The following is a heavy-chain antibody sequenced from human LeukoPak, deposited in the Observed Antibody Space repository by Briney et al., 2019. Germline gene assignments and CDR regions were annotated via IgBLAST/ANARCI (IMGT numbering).Heavy chain of an antibody. CDR1: GYTFTGYY. CDR2: INPNSGGT. D-gene: IGHD3-3*01. V-gene: IGHV1-2*02. CDR3: ARDLLTYYDFWSGFYTGHCFNY. J-gene: IGHJ4*02. Sequence: ASVKVSCKASGYTFTGYYMHWVRQAPGQGLEWRGWINPNSGGTIYAQKFQGRVTMTRDTSISTAYMELSRLRSDDTAVYYCARDLLTYYDFWSGFYTGHCFNYWGQGTLVTVSS.